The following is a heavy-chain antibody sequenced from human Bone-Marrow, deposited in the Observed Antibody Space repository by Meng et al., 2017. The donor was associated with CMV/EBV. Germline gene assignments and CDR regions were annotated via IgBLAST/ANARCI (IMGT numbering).Heavy chain of an antibody. CDR3: ARVGVPAAIPPWFDP. CDR2: ISAYNGNT. J-gene: IGHJ5*02. CDR1: GYTFTSDG. V-gene: IGHV1-18*01. D-gene: IGHD2-2*01. Sequence: SGYTFTSDGISLVRQSPGQGLESMGWISAYNGNTNYAQKLQGRVTMTRDTSISTAYMELSRLRSDDTAVYYCARVGVPAAIPPWFDPWGQGTLVTVSS.